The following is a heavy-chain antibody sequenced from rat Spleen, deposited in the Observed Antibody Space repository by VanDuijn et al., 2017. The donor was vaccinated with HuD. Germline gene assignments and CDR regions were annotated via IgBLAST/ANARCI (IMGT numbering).Heavy chain of an antibody. Sequence: QVQLQQSGAELAKPGSSVKISCKASGYNFTSYDISGIKQTTGQGLEYIGYINTGSGGTNYNEKLKGKATLTVDKSSSTAFMQLSILTPDDSAVYYGESGRAGFDYWCQGVMFT. D-gene: IGHD4-2*01. CDR3: ESGRAGFDY. CDR1: GYNFTSYD. J-gene: IGHJ2*01. V-gene: IGHV1-43*01. CDR2: INTGSGGT.